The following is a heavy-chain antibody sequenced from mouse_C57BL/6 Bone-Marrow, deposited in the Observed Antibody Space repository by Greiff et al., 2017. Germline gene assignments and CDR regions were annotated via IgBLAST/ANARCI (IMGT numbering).Heavy chain of an antibody. CDR2: IYPRSGNT. V-gene: IGHV1-81*01. D-gene: IGHD2-4*01. J-gene: IGHJ2*01. CDR1: GYTFTSYG. Sequence: QVQLQQSGAELARPGASVKLSCKASGYTFTSYGISWVKQRTGQGLEWIGAIYPRSGNTYYNEKFKGKATLTADKSSSTAYMELRSLTSEDSAVYFCASYDYDGDYWGQGTTLTVSS. CDR3: ASYDYDGDY.